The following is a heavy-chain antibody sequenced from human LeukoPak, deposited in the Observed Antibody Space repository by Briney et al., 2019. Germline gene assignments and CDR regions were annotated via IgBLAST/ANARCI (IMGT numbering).Heavy chain of an antibody. CDR2: MYYSGST. V-gene: IGHV4-59*12. J-gene: IGHJ4*02. CDR3: ARGDPKHYDLWSGRPTSFDY. D-gene: IGHD3-3*01. CDR1: GGSIRGYY. Sequence: PSETLSLTCTISGGSIRGYYWSWIRQSPGLGLEWLAYMYYSGSTNSNPSLRSRVTISVDTSKNQVSLQLSSVTAADSAVYYCARGDPKHYDLWSGRPTSFDYWGPGTTVTVSS.